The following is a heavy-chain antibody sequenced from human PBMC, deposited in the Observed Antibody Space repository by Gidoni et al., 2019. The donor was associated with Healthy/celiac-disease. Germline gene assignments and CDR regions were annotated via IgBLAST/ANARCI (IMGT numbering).Heavy chain of an antibody. CDR3: ASISRSRYPRYDY. Sequence: QVQLVQSGAAVKKPGAAVKVSCRASGYTFTGYYMHWVRQAPGQGLEWMGGINPSRGGTNYAQKFQGRVTMTRDTSISTAYMALSRLRSDDTAVYYCASISRSRYPRYDYWGQGTLVTVSS. V-gene: IGHV1-2*02. CDR1: GYTFTGYY. J-gene: IGHJ4*02. CDR2: INPSRGGT. D-gene: IGHD3-9*01.